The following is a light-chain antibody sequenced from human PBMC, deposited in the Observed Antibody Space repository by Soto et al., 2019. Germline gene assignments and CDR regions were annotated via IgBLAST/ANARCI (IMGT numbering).Light chain of an antibody. V-gene: IGKV1-27*01. CDR1: QDIGNY. CDR2: TAS. J-gene: IGKJ4*01. CDR3: QKYNSAPLT. Sequence: DIQKTQSPSSLSASVGDRVTITCRASQDIGNYLVWYQQKPGKVPKLLIYTASTLQSGVPSRFSGSGSGTDFTLTISSLQPEDVATYYCQKYNSAPLTFGGGTKVEIK.